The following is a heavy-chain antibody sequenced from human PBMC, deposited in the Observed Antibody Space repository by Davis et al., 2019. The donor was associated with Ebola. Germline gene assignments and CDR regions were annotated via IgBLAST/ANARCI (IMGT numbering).Heavy chain of an antibody. CDR2: INPSGGST. CDR1: GYTFTSYG. CDR3: ARDRDVLRYFGDYYGMDV. D-gene: IGHD3-9*01. V-gene: IGHV1-46*01. Sequence: ASVKVSCKASGYTFTSYGISWVRQAPGQGLEWMGIINPSGGSTSYAQKFQGRVTMTRDTSTSTVYMELSSLRSEDTAVYYCARDRDVLRYFGDYYGMDVWGQGTTVTVSS. J-gene: IGHJ6*02.